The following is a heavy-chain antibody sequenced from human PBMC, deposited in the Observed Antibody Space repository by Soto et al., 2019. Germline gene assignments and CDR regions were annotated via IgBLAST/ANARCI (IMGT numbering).Heavy chain of an antibody. CDR1: GFTFSYYW. V-gene: IGHV3-74*03. CDR3: ARGDRGAFDL. D-gene: IGHD1-26*01. Sequence: EVQLVESGGGLVQPGESLRLSCAASGFTFSYYWMHWVRQAPGKGLVWVSRIHSDGSSTTYADSAKDRFTISRDNARNTLYLQMNSLRAEGTAVYYCARGDRGAFDLWGQGTVLTVSS. J-gene: IGHJ3*01. CDR2: IHSDGSST.